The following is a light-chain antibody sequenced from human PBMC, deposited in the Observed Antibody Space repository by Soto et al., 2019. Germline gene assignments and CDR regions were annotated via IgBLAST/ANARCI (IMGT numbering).Light chain of an antibody. Sequence: DIQMTQSPSTLSASVGYRVTITCRASQSISSWLAWYQQKPGKAPKLLIYKASSLESGVPSRFSGSGSGTELTLTIRSLQPDDFAAYCCQQYNSYSTVGQGTKLEIK. V-gene: IGKV1-5*03. CDR3: QQYNSYST. CDR2: KAS. J-gene: IGKJ2*01. CDR1: QSISSW.